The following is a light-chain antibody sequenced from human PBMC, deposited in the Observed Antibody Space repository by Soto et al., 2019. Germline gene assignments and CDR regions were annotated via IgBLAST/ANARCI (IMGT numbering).Light chain of an antibody. CDR3: QQYNGFSS. CDR2: DAS. CDR1: QSISSW. J-gene: IGKJ1*01. V-gene: IGKV1-5*01. Sequence: DIQMTQSLSTLSASVGDRVTITCRASQSISSWLAWYQQKPGKAPKLLIYDASSLESGVPSRFSGSGSGTEFTLTISSLQPDDFATYYCQQYNGFSSFGQGTKVEIK.